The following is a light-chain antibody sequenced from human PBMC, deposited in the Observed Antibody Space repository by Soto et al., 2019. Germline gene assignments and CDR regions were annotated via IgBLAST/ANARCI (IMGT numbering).Light chain of an antibody. V-gene: IGKV4-1*01. Sequence: DIVMTQSPDFLAVSLGERATITCKSSQNVLYRSSNKRYLAWYQQRPGQPPRLLLYWASTRESGVPDRFIGSGSETDFTLTISSLQAGDDAIYHCQQYDNTPYTFGQGTTLEIK. J-gene: IGKJ2*01. CDR3: QQYDNTPYT. CDR2: WAS. CDR1: QNVLYRSSNKRY.